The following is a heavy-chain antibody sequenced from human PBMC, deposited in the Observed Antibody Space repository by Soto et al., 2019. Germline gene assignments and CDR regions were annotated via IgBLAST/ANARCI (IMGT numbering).Heavy chain of an antibody. CDR3: AKDEGDGYNYAFDI. CDR2: ISYDGSNK. Sequence: VGSLRLSCAASGFTFSSYGMHWACHAPGKGLEWVAVISYDGSNKYYAGSVKSRFTISRDNSKNSLYLQMNSLRAEDTAVYYCAKDEGDGYNYAFDIWGQGTMVTVSS. V-gene: IGHV3-30*18. CDR1: GFTFSSYG. J-gene: IGHJ3*02. D-gene: IGHD5-12*01.